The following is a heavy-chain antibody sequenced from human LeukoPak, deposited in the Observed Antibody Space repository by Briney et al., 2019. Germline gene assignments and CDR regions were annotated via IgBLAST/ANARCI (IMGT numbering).Heavy chain of an antibody. D-gene: IGHD2-15*01. CDR3: ASERISDHYYFDY. J-gene: IGHJ4*02. CDR2: ISSSSSYI. Sequence: GGSLRLSCAASGFTFSSYSMNWVRQAPGKGLEWVSSISSSSSYIYYADSVKGRFTISRDNAKNSLYLQMNSLRAEDTAVYYCASERISDHYYFDYWGQGTLVTVSS. V-gene: IGHV3-21*01. CDR1: GFTFSSYS.